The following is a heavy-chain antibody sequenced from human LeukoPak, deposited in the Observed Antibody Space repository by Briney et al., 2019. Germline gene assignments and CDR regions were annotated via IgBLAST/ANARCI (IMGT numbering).Heavy chain of an antibody. CDR1: GYTFTSYY. J-gene: IGHJ6*02. CDR2: INPSGRST. V-gene: IGHV1-46*01. Sequence: PRASVKVSCKASGYTFTSYYMHSVRQAPGQGREWMGVINPSGRSTSYEQKFQGRVTMSRDTATSTVYMELSSLRSEDTAVYYCAREGLRGSQLDYYGMDVWGQGTTVTVSS. D-gene: IGHD1-26*01. CDR3: AREGLRGSQLDYYGMDV.